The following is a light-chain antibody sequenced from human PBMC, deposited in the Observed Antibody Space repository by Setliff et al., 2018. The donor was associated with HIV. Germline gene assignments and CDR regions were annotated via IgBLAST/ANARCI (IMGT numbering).Light chain of an antibody. CDR1: SSDVGGYNY. CDR3: GSCTSTSPCA. V-gene: IGLV2-14*03. J-gene: IGLJ1*01. CDR2: DVS. Sequence: QSVLTQPASVSGSPGQSITISCTGTSSDVGGYNYVSWYQQHPGKAPELVIYDVSNRPSGVSSRFSGSKSGNTASLTISDLQAQDEADYYCGSCTSTSPCAFGTGTKVTVL.